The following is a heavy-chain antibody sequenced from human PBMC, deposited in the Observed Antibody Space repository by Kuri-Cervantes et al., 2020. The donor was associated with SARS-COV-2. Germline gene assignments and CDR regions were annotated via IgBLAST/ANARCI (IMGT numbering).Heavy chain of an antibody. CDR3: ARDSGSDN. Sequence: GESLKISCAASGFTFSSYSMNWVRQAPGKGLEWVSSISSSSSYIYYADSVKGRFTISRDNAKNSLYLQMNSLRAEDTAVYYCARDSGSDNWGQGTLVTVSS. V-gene: IGHV3-21*01. J-gene: IGHJ4*02. CDR2: ISSSSSYI. CDR1: GFTFSSYS. D-gene: IGHD3-10*01.